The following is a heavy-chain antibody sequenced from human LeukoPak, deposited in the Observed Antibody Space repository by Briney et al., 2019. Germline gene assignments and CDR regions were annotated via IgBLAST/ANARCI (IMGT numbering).Heavy chain of an antibody. CDR2: ITTYNGNT. J-gene: IGHJ4*02. CDR1: GYTLSSLG. Sequence: ASVKVSRKASGYTLSSLGISWVRQAPGQGLEWMGWITTYNGNTNYAEKVQGRVTMTTDTSTSTAYMELRSLRSDDTAVYYCARLRNRYISGWYVDYWGQGTLVTVSS. V-gene: IGHV1-18*01. CDR3: ARLRNRYISGWYVDY. D-gene: IGHD6-19*01.